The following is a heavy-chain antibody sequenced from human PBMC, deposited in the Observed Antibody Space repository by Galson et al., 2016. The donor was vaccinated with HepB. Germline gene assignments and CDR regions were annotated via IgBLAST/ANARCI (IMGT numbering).Heavy chain of an antibody. CDR2: MSSSGTSV. CDR3: ANGGGYSYATRVDY. V-gene: IGHV3-48*02. Sequence: SLRLSCAASGFTLSTYSMNWFRQAPGKGLEWVSYMSSSGTSVYYTDSVKGRFTISRDNAKNSLYLQMNSLRDEDTAVYYCANGGGYSYATRVDYWGQGTLVTVSS. CDR1: GFTLSTYS. J-gene: IGHJ4*02. D-gene: IGHD5-18*01.